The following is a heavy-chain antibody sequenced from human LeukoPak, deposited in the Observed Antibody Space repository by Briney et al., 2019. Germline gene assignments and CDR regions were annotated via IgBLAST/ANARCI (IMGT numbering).Heavy chain of an antibody. CDR3: AREWSLSGHNWFDP. Sequence: GGSLRLSCAASGFTFSNAWMSWVRQAPGKGLEWVGRIKSKTDGGTTDYAAPVKGRFTISRDDSKNTLYLQMNSLRAEDTAVYYCAREWSLSGHNWFDPWGQGTLVTVSS. D-gene: IGHD3-9*01. V-gene: IGHV3-15*01. CDR2: IKSKTDGGTT. J-gene: IGHJ5*02. CDR1: GFTFSNAW.